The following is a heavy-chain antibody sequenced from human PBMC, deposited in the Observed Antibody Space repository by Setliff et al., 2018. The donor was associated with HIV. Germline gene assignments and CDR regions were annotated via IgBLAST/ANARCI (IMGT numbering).Heavy chain of an antibody. CDR3: AKVRLMFLDDAFDI. V-gene: IGHV3-74*01. J-gene: IGHJ3*02. CDR2: ISSDESST. D-gene: IGHD5-12*01. Sequence: GGSLRLSCAASGFFFSSYWMHWVRQVPGKGLVWVSSISSDESSTNYADSVKGRFTVSRDNAKNTLYLQMNSLGADVRAVYYCAKVRLMFLDDAFDIWGQGTMVTVSS. CDR1: GFFFSSYW.